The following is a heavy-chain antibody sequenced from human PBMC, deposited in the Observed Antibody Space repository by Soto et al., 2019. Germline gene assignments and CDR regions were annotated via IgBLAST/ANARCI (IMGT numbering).Heavy chain of an antibody. CDR1: GGTLNNYA. CDR2: ILPVSAPP. CDR3: ATDSNYDVSNSF. D-gene: IGHD3-3*01. Sequence: VKVSCKASGGTLNNYAINWVRQAPGQGLEWMGGILPVSAPPDYAQKFQGRVSITADHSTSTVYMELSRLKSDDTAVYFCATDSNYDVSNSFWGQGTLVTVYS. V-gene: IGHV1-69*13. J-gene: IGHJ4*02.